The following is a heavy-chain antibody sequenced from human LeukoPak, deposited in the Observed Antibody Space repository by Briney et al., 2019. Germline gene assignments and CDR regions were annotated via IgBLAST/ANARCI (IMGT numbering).Heavy chain of an antibody. V-gene: IGHV3-7*01. D-gene: IGHD1-1*01. CDR2: IRKDGREI. CDR1: GFSFSTSW. Sequence: GGSLRLSCVASGFSFSTSWMTWVRQAPGKGLEWVANIRKDGREIHYADSLKGRFTISRDNTKNSLFLQMNSLRDEDSGVYYCARDGDSWNDFDHWGQGTLVTVSS. J-gene: IGHJ4*02. CDR3: ARDGDSWNDFDH.